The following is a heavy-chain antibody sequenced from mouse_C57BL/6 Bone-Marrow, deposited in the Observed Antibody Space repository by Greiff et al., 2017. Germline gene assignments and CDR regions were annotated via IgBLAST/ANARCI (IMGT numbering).Heavy chain of an antibody. CDR3: ARLGYRDAMDY. CDR1: GFTFSDYG. V-gene: IGHV5-15*01. D-gene: IGHD2-14*01. CDR2: ISNLAYSI. Sequence: EVQVVESGGGLVQPGGSLKLSCAASGFTFSDYGMAWVRRAPRKGPEWVAFISNLAYSIYYADTVTGRFTISRENAKNTLYLEMSSLRSEDTAMYYCARLGYRDAMDYWGQGTSVTVSS. J-gene: IGHJ4*01.